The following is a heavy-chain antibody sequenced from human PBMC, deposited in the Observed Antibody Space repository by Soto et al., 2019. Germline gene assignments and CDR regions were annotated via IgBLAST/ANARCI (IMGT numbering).Heavy chain of an antibody. CDR2: IYYGGGT. CDR3: ASQYYYDSSGSETFDY. J-gene: IGHJ4*02. V-gene: IGHV4-59*01. CDR1: GGSISSYY. D-gene: IGHD3-22*01. Sequence: SETLSLTCTVSGGSISSYYWNWIRQPPGKGLEWIGDIYYGGGTNYNPSLKSRVTLSVDTSKNQFSLKLSSVTAADTAVYYCASQYYYDSSGSETFDYWGQGTQVTVSS.